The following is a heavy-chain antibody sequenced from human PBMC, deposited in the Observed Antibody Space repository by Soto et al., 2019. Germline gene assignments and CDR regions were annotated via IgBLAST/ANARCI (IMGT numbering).Heavy chain of an antibody. CDR3: ARESTAAAHPHYYYYYGMDV. D-gene: IGHD2-2*01. CDR1: GGSISSGGYY. Sequence: PSETLSLTCTVSGGSISSGGYYWSWIRQHPGKGLEWIGYIYYSGSTYYNPSLKSRVTISVDTSKNQFSLKLSSVTAADTAVYYCARESTAAAHPHYYYYYGMDVWGQGTTVTVSS. J-gene: IGHJ6*02. V-gene: IGHV4-31*03. CDR2: IYYSGST.